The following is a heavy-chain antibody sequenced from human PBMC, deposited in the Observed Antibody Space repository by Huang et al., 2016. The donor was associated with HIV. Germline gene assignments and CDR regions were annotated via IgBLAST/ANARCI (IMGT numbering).Heavy chain of an antibody. CDR1: GFSFSTYG. J-gene: IGHJ4*02. V-gene: IGHV3-30*18. D-gene: IGHD1-26*01. CDR2: ISYDGSNK. Sequence: VQLVESGGGVVQPGRSLGLACAASGFSFSTYGLHWVRQAPGKGLEWGAVISYDGSNKYYAHSVKGRFTISRDTSENKVYLQMNSLRHEDTAVYYCAKDGADEEWDIDYWGQGTLVTVSS. CDR3: AKDGADEEWDIDY.